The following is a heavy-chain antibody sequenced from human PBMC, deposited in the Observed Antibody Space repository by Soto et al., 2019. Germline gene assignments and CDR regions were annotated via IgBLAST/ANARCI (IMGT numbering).Heavy chain of an antibody. D-gene: IGHD1-7*01. CDR2: IYYRSRWYN. Sequence: PSQTLSLTCAISGDSVSSNSAAWNWIRQSPSRGLEWLGRIYYRSRWYNDYAVSVRSRITVNADTSKNQFSLHLNSVTPEGTAVYYCAGTSSLQWYYMDVCDKGTTVTVSS. CDR3: AGTSSLQWYYMDV. CDR1: GDSVSSNSAA. V-gene: IGHV6-1*01. J-gene: IGHJ6*03.